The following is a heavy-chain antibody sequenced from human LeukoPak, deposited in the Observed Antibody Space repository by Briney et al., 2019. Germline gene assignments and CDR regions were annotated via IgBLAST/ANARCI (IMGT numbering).Heavy chain of an antibody. J-gene: IGHJ4*02. CDR3: ARVRSGSYSDY. Sequence: GGSLRLSCAASGFTFSSYSVNWVRQAPGKGLEWVSSISSSSSNIYYTDSLKGRFTISRDNAKNSLYLQMNSLRAEDTAVYYCARVRSGSYSDYWGQGTLVTVSS. CDR2: ISSSSSNI. V-gene: IGHV3-21*01. CDR1: GFTFSSYS. D-gene: IGHD1-26*01.